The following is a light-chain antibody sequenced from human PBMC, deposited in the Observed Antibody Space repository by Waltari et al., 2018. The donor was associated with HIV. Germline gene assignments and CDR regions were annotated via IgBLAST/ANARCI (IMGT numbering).Light chain of an antibody. Sequence: QSVLTQPPSLSGAPGQRVTISCTGSTSNIGAPFDVHWYQPFPGKAPKLLIHGNTLRPSGVPDRFSASTSGSSASLAITGLHLEDEATYYCQSYDSSLSSWIFGGGTKLTVL. V-gene: IGLV1-40*01. CDR3: QSYDSSLSSWI. CDR2: GNT. CDR1: TSNIGAPFD. J-gene: IGLJ2*01.